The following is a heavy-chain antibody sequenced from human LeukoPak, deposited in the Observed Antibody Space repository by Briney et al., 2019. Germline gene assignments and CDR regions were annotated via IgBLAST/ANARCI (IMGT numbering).Heavy chain of an antibody. D-gene: IGHD4/OR15-4a*01. CDR1: GGSFSGYY. J-gene: IGHJ4*02. CDR2: INHSGST. CDR3: ARAKRRAHFDY. Sequence: PSETLSLTCAVYGGSFSGYYWSWIRQPPGKGLEWIGEINHSGSTNYNPSLKSRVTISVDTSKNQFSLKLSSVTAADTAVYYCARAKRRAHFDYGGQGTLVTVSS. V-gene: IGHV4-34*01.